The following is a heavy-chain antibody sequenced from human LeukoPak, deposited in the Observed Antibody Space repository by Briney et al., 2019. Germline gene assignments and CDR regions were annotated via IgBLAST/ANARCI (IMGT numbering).Heavy chain of an antibody. CDR3: ARGDDEANWGSSDY. V-gene: IGHV3-33*01. CDR2: IWYDGSNK. J-gene: IGHJ4*02. D-gene: IGHD7-27*01. Sequence: GGSLGLSCAASGFTFSSYGMHWVRQAPGKGLEWVAVIWYDGSNKYYADSVKGRFTISRDNSKNTLYLQMNSLRAEDTAVYYCARGDDEANWGSSDYWGQGTLVTVSS. CDR1: GFTFSSYG.